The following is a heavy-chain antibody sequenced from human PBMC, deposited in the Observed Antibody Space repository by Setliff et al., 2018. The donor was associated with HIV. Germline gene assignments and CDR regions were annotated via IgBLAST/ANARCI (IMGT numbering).Heavy chain of an antibody. J-gene: IGHJ4*01. CDR2: IYTSGST. CDR3: ARVAFYGPVSHDYFDH. V-gene: IGHV4-61*02. CDR1: GVSINTGSFY. D-gene: IGHD3-10*01. Sequence: SETLSLTCTVSGVSINTGSFYWNWIRQPAGKGLEWIGSIYTSGSTSYTPSLKSRVSISVDTSKNQFSLKLNSVTATDTAMYYCARVAFYGPVSHDYFDHWGHGILVTVSS.